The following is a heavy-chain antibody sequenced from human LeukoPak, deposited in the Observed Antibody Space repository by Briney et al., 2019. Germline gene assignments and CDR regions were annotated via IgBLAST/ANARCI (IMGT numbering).Heavy chain of an antibody. CDR2: FDPVDGET. CDR1: GYTLTELS. D-gene: IGHD3-16*02. CDR3: ATARITFGGVIVMPFDY. Sequence: EASVKVSCKVSGYTLTELSMHWVRQAPGKGLEWMGGFDPVDGETIYAQKFQGRVTMTEDTSTDTAYMELSSLRSEDTAVYYCATARITFGGVIVMPFDYWGQGTLVTVSS. J-gene: IGHJ4*02. V-gene: IGHV1-24*01.